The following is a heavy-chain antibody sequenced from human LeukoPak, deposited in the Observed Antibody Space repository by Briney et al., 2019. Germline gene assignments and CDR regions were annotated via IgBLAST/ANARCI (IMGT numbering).Heavy chain of an antibody. CDR2: IYDNGST. Sequence: SQTLSLTCIVSGGSISGGGFYWSWLRLHPRKGLVWLAYIYDNGSTYYNPSLKSRLIISIDTSKNQFSLQLSSVTAADTALYFRARGPTLQDAFDIWGQGTLVTVSS. CDR3: ARGPTLQDAFDI. V-gene: IGHV4-31*03. CDR1: GGSISGGGFY. J-gene: IGHJ3*02. D-gene: IGHD2/OR15-2a*01.